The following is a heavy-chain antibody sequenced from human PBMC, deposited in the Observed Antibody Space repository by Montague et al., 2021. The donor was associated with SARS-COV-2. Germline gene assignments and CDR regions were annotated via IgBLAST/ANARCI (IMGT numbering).Heavy chain of an antibody. J-gene: IGHJ4*02. V-gene: IGHV6-1*01. CDR2: TYYRSKWYN. CDR1: GDSVSSNSAA. D-gene: IGHD6-13*01. Sequence: CAISGDSVSSNSAAWNWIRQSPSRGLEWLGRTYYRSKWYNDYAVSVKSRITINPDTSKNQFSLQLNSVNPEETAVYYCARDGGLYSSSWYLGYFDYWGQGTLVIVSS. CDR3: ARDGGLYSSSWYLGYFDY.